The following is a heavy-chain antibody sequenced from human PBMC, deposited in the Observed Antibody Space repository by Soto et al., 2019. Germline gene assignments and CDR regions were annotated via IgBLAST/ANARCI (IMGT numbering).Heavy chain of an antibody. D-gene: IGHD6-13*01. CDR1: GFTFSSYA. CDR3: ASGYSSCSASFDY. Sequence: QVQLVESGGGVVQPGKSLRLSCAASGFTFSSYAMHWVRQAPGKGLEWVAIISYDASNKYYADSVKGRFTISRDKSKNTLYLQVNSLRTEDTAVYYCASGYSSCSASFDYWGQGTLATGSS. V-gene: IGHV3-30-3*01. J-gene: IGHJ4*02. CDR2: ISYDASNK.